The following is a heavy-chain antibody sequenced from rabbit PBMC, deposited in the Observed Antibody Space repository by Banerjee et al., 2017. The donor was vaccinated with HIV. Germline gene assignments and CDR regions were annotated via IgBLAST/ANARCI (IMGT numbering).Heavy chain of an antibody. CDR2: IIISSGNT. CDR3: ARRHTNGDAGNAYSL. Sequence: QSLEESGGDLVKPGASLTLTCTASGIDFSSNAVCWVRQAPGKGPEWIACIIISSGNTYYASWAKGRLTISKTSSTTVTLQMTSLTAADTATYFCARRHTNGDAGNAYSLWGPGTLVTVS. J-gene: IGHJ4*01. V-gene: IGHV1S40*01. CDR1: GIDFSSNA. D-gene: IGHD2-1*01.